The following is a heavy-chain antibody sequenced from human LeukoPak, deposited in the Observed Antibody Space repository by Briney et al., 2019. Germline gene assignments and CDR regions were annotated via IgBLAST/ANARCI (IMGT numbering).Heavy chain of an antibody. CDR1: GYTFTNYA. Sequence: ASVKVSCKASGYTFTNYAINWVRQAPGQGLEWMGWINTNTGNPTYAQGFTGRFVFSLDTSVSTAYLQISSLKAEDTAVYYCARDPAVTTMVRGSRNWGQGTLVTVSS. V-gene: IGHV7-4-1*02. CDR2: INTNTGNP. D-gene: IGHD3-10*01. J-gene: IGHJ4*02. CDR3: ARDPAVTTMVRGSRN.